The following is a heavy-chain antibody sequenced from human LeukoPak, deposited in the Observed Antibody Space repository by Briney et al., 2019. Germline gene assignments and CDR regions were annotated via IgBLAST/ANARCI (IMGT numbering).Heavy chain of an antibody. V-gene: IGHV4-38-2*02. D-gene: IGHD6-19*01. CDR3: ARELIAVAGTGYFDY. J-gene: IGHJ4*02. CDR2: IYRSGST. Sequence: TSETLSLTCAVSGYSISSGYYWGWIRQPPGKGLEWIGSIYRSGSTYYNPSLKSRVTISVDTSKNQFSLKLSSVTAADTAVYYCARELIAVAGTGYFDYWGQGTLVTVSS. CDR1: GYSISSGYY.